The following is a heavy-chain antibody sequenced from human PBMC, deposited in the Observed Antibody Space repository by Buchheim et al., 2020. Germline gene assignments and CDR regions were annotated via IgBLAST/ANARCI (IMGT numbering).Heavy chain of an antibody. V-gene: IGHV3-30*18. CDR2: ISEDGKNK. CDR3: VKSRSGYYPRNYYFYMHV. D-gene: IGHD3-3*01. Sequence: QVQLVESGGGVVQPGGSLRLSCGASGFTFRNYGMHWVRQAPGKGLEWVAVISEDGKNKYYTDSVKGRFTISRDNSKGTVDLQINSVRREDTAVYYCVKSRSGYYPRNYYFYMHVWGTGTT. CDR1: GFTFRNYG. J-gene: IGHJ6*03.